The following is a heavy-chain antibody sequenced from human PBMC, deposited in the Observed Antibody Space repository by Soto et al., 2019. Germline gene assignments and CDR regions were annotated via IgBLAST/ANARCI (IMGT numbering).Heavy chain of an antibody. CDR1: GYTFTSYA. CDR3: ARDRGIYDFWSGYYTGFYGMDV. J-gene: IGHJ6*02. D-gene: IGHD3-3*01. V-gene: IGHV1-3*01. Sequence: ASVKVSCKASGYTFTSYAMHWVRQAPGQRLEWMGWINAGNGNTKYSQKFQGRVTITRDTSASTAYMELSSLRSEDTAVYYCARDRGIYDFWSGYYTGFYGMDVWGQGTTVTVS. CDR2: INAGNGNT.